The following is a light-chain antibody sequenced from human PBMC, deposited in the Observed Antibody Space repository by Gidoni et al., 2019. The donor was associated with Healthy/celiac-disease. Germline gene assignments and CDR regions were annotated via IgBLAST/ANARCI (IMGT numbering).Light chain of an antibody. CDR1: NLGSKS. V-gene: IGLV3-21*02. Sequence: SYVLTQPPSVSVAPGQTARITCGGNNLGSKSVHWYQQQPGQAPVLVVYDDSDRPSGIPERFSGSNSVNTATLTISRVEAAEEADYYCQVWDSSSDHLYVFGTGTKVTVL. CDR3: QVWDSSSDHLYV. CDR2: DDS. J-gene: IGLJ1*01.